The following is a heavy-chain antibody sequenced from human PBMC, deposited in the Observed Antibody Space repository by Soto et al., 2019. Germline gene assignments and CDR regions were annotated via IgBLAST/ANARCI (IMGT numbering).Heavy chain of an antibody. D-gene: IGHD1-7*01. CDR2: IYYSGST. CDR1: GGSISSSSYY. CDR3: ARAVREDWNYARFDY. J-gene: IGHJ4*02. V-gene: IGHV4-39*01. Sequence: SETLSLTCTVSGGSISSSSYYWGWIRQPPGKGLEWIGSIYYSGSTYYNPSLKSRVTISVDTSKNQFSLKLSSVTAADTAVYYCARAVREDWNYARFDYWGQGTLVTVSS.